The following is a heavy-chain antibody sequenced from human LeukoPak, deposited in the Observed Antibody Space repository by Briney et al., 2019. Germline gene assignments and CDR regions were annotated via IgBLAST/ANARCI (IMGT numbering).Heavy chain of an antibody. D-gene: IGHD4-17*01. CDR2: IKKDGSEK. J-gene: IGHJ4*02. V-gene: IGHV3-7*01. Sequence: GGSLRLSCAASGFTFSSYWMSWVRQAPGKGLEWVANIKKDGSEKYYVDSVKGRFTISRDNAKNSLYLQMNSLRAEDTAVYYCVRMGRYGDYDYWGQGTLVTVSS. CDR1: GFTFSSYW. CDR3: VRMGRYGDYDY.